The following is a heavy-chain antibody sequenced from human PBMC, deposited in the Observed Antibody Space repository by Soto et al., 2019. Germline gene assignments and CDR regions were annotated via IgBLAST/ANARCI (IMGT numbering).Heavy chain of an antibody. J-gene: IGHJ6*02. Sequence: TSETLSLTCAVYGGSFSGYYWSWIRQPPGKGLEWIGEINHSGSTNYNPSLKSRVTISVDTPKNQFSLKLSSVTAADTAVYYCAGCNGVVNYYYYGMDVWGQGTTVTVSS. V-gene: IGHV4-34*01. CDR3: AGCNGVVNYYYYGMDV. CDR2: INHSGST. D-gene: IGHD3-3*01. CDR1: GGSFSGYY.